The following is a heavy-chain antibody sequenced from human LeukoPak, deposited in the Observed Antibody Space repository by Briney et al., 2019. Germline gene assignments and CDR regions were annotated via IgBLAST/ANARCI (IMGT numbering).Heavy chain of an antibody. D-gene: IGHD3-10*01. J-gene: IGHJ4*02. Sequence: GGSLRLSCAASGFTLSTYNMNWVRQAPGKGLEWVSSISRSTSYIYYADSVKGRFTISRDNAKNSLYLQMNSLTAEDTAVYYCARDESITMIRPLDYWGQGTLVTVSS. CDR3: ARDESITMIRPLDY. V-gene: IGHV3-21*01. CDR2: ISRSTSYI. CDR1: GFTLSTYN.